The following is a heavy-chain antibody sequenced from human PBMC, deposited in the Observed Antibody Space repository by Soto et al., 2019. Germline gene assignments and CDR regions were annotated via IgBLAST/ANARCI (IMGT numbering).Heavy chain of an antibody. J-gene: IGHJ4*02. CDR2: ISYNGRNK. Sequence: QVQLVESGGGVVQPGRSLRLSCAASGFMFSGFGMHWVRQAPGKGLQWVAGISYNGRNKHYVDSVKGRFTISRDNSQDTLYLQMDSLRPDDTAVYYCARQAKIGDRSQFYFDSWGQGTLVTVSS. CDR3: ARQAKIGDRSQFYFDS. V-gene: IGHV3-30*03. CDR1: GFMFSGFG. D-gene: IGHD3-16*01.